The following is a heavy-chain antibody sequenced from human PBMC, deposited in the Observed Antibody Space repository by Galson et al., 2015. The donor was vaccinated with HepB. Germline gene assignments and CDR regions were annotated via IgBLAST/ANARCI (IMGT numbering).Heavy chain of an antibody. CDR2: IYSSETT. CDR3: ARGGDRDKTGY. J-gene: IGHJ4*02. Sequence: QVQLQESGPGLVKPSETLSLTCTVSGGSVSRDHWSWIRQPPGKRLEWIGCIYSSETTYLNPSLRSRVTLSIDTSENHFSLKLSSVTAADTAVYYCARGGDRDKTGYWGQGILVTVSS. V-gene: IGHV4-59*02. CDR1: GGSVSRDH. D-gene: IGHD3-10*01.